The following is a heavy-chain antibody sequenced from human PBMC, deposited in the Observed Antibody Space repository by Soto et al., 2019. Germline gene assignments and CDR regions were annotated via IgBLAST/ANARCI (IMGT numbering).Heavy chain of an antibody. CDR3: ARPSIAARFDY. V-gene: IGHV4-34*01. D-gene: IGHD6-6*01. CDR1: GGSVSSYY. CDR2: INHSGST. Sequence: PSETLSLTCTVSGGSVSSYYWSWIRQPPGKGLEWIGEINHSGSTNYNPSLKSRVTISVDTSKNQFSLKLSSVTAADTAVYYCARPSIAARFDYWGQGTLVTVSS. J-gene: IGHJ4*02.